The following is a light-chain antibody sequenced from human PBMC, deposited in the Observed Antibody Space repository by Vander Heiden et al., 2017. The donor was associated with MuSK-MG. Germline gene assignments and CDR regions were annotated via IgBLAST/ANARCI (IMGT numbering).Light chain of an antibody. Sequence: EIVLTQSLATLSLSPGERATLSCRASQSVSSYIAWYQQKPGQAPRLLIYDASNRATGIPARFSGSGSGTDFTLTISSLEPEDFAVYYCQQRSNWPPYTFGQGTKLEIK. CDR1: QSVSSY. V-gene: IGKV3-11*01. CDR2: DAS. J-gene: IGKJ2*01. CDR3: QQRSNWPPYT.